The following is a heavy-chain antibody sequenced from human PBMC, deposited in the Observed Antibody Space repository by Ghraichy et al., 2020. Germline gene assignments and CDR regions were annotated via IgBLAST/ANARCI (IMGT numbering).Heavy chain of an antibody. D-gene: IGHD6-19*01. CDR2: ITGGGKST. CDR1: GFTFSSYA. V-gene: IGHV3-23*01. Sequence: GESLNISCAASGFTFSSYAMSWVRQAPGKGLEWVSAITGGGKSTYYADSVKGRFTISRDNSKNLLYLQMNSLRAEDTALYYCAKSGSDAVAARNNYWGQGTLVTVSS. J-gene: IGHJ4*02. CDR3: AKSGSDAVAARNNY.